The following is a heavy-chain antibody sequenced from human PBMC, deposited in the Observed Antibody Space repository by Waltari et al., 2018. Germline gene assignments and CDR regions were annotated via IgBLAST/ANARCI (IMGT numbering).Heavy chain of an antibody. D-gene: IGHD6-6*01. CDR1: GYTLTELS. V-gene: IGHV1-24*01. Sequence: QVQLVQSGAEVKKPGASVKVSCKVSGYTLTELSMHWVRQAPGKGLEWMGGFDPEDGETIYAQKFQGRVTMTEDTSTDTAYMELSSLRSEATAVYYCATVFSSSSEDLLYFDYWGQGTLVTVSS. CDR2: FDPEDGET. J-gene: IGHJ4*02. CDR3: ATVFSSSSEDLLYFDY.